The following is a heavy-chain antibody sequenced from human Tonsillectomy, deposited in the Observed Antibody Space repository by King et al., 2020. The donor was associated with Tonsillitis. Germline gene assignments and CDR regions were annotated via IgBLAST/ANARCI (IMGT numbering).Heavy chain of an antibody. CDR3: ARGLIARIAVAVRSYYMDV. J-gene: IGHJ6*03. CDR2: ITHSGST. Sequence: VQLQQWGAGLLKPSETLSLTCAVYGGSFSGYYWSWIRQPPGKGLEWIGEITHSGSTNYNASLKSRVTISIDTSKNQFSLTLSSVTAADTAVYYCARGLIARIAVAVRSYYMDVWDKGTTVTVSS. V-gene: IGHV4-34*01. D-gene: IGHD6-19*01. CDR1: GGSFSGYY.